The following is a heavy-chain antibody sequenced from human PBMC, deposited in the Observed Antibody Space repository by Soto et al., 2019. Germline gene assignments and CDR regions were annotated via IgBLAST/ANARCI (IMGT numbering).Heavy chain of an antibody. CDR1: GYTFTSYG. CDR2: ISAYNGNT. J-gene: IGHJ4*02. D-gene: IGHD3-3*01. Sequence: ASVKVSCKASGYTFTSYGISWVRQAPGQGLEWMGWISAYNGNTNYAQKLQGRVTMTTDTSTSTAYMELRSLRSDDTAVYYCARTAIFGVVIRPNPLNYFDYWGQGTLVTVS. V-gene: IGHV1-18*04. CDR3: ARTAIFGVVIRPNPLNYFDY.